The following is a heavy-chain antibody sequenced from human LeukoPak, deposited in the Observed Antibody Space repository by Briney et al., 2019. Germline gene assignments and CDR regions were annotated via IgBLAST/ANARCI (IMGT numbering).Heavy chain of an antibody. J-gene: IGHJ4*02. Sequence: GRSLRLSCAASGFTFSSYSMNWVRQAPGKGLEWVSYISSSSSTIYYADSVKGRFTISRDNAKNSLYLQMNSLRAEDTAVYYCARDIWKLRFDYWGQGTLVTVSS. CDR3: ARDIWKLRFDY. V-gene: IGHV3-48*04. CDR1: GFTFSSYS. D-gene: IGHD3-16*01. CDR2: ISSSSSTI.